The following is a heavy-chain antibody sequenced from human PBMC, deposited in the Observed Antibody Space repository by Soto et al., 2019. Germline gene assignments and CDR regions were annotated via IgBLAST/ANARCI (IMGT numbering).Heavy chain of an antibody. CDR3: ARDGGSYYDDSADY. D-gene: IGHD3-22*01. CDR1: GYTFSGYY. CDR2: INTRDDST. Sequence: ASVKVSCKASGYTFSGYYMHWVRQAPGQGLEWMGIINTRDDSTTYAQKFQGRVTMTRATSTSTVYMELSSLGSEDTAMYYCARDGGSYYDDSADYWGPGTLVTVSS. J-gene: IGHJ4*02. V-gene: IGHV1-46*03.